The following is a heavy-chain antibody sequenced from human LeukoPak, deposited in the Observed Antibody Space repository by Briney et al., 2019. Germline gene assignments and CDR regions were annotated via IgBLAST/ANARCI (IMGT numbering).Heavy chain of an antibody. Sequence: GGSLRLSCAASGFTFSSYSMNWVRRPPGKGLVWVSHINPDARTTTYADSVKGRFTISRDNAQNTLYLQMNSLRAEDTAVYYCARGTALRDYWGQGTLVTVSS. CDR2: INPDARTT. V-gene: IGHV3-74*01. D-gene: IGHD2-2*02. J-gene: IGHJ4*02. CDR1: GFTFSSYS. CDR3: ARGTALRDY.